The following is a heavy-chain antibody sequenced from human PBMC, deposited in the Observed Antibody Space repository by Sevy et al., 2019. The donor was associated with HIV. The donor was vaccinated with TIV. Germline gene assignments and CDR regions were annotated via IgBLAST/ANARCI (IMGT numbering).Heavy chain of an antibody. CDR3: GRHGYGRGSAY. V-gene: IGHV4-59*08. CDR2: IFYTGTT. Sequence: SETLSLTCAVSGGSISDYHWGWVRQPPGKGLEFIGNIFYTGTTTYNPSLKSRVTISLDTSKNEFSLKLNSVTAADTAGYYWGRHGYGRGSAYWGQGTLVTVSS. D-gene: IGHD1-26*01. CDR1: GGSISDYH. J-gene: IGHJ4*02.